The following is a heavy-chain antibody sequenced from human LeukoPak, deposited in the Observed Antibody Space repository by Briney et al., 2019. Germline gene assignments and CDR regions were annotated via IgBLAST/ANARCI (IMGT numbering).Heavy chain of an antibody. Sequence: PGGSLRLSCVASGFTFSNYWMTWVRQAPGKGLEWVANIKLDGSEAYYVDSVKGRFTISRDNTQNSLYLQMNSLRAEDTAVYYCARVGDGSGWFPAFSYWGQGTLVTVSS. D-gene: IGHD6-19*01. CDR1: GFTFSNYW. CDR2: IKLDGSEA. CDR3: ARVGDGSGWFPAFSY. J-gene: IGHJ4*02. V-gene: IGHV3-7*01.